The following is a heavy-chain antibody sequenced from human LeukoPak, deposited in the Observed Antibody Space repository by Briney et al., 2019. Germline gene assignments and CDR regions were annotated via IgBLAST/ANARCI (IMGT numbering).Heavy chain of an antibody. CDR3: ARHIFPDDAFDI. CDR1: GGSISSSSYY. CDR2: IYYSGST. J-gene: IGHJ3*02. Sequence: PSETLSLTCTVSGGSISSSSYYWGWIRQPPGKGLERIGSIYYSGSTYYNPSLKSRVTISVDTSKNQFSLKLSSVTAADTAVYYCARHIFPDDAFDIWGQGTMVTVSS. D-gene: IGHD3-9*01. V-gene: IGHV4-39*01.